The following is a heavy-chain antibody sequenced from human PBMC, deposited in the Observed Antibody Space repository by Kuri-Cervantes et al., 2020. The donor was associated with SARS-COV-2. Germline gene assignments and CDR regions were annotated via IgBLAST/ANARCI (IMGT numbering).Heavy chain of an antibody. CDR1: GFNFSRTD. D-gene: IGHD2-21*01. CDR3: AKDRVGVQDF. CDR2: ISHDGRNK. Sequence: GGSLRLSCAASGFNFSRTDMHWVRQAPGRGLEWVALISHDGRNKKCIASGKGRFTISRDNSQNTLYLHMKSLRSEDTAIYYCAKDRVGVQDFWGQGTLVTVSS. J-gene: IGHJ4*02. V-gene: IGHV3-30*18.